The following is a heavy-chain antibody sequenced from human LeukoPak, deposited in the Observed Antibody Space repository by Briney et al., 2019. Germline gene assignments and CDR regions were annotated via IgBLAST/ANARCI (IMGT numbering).Heavy chain of an antibody. V-gene: IGHV4-4*02. J-gene: IGHJ4*02. CDR3: ARDDSSGYHDY. CDR2: IYTSGST. CDR1: GGSISSSNW. D-gene: IGHD3-22*01. Sequence: SETLSLTCAVSGGSISSSNWWSWVRQPPGKGLEWIGRIYTSGSTNYNPSLKSRVTISVDTSKNQFSLKLSSVAAADTAVYYCARDDSSGYHDYWGQGTLVTVSS.